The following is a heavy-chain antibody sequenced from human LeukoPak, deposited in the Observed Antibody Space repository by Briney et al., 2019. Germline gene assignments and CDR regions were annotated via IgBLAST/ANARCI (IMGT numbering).Heavy chain of an antibody. CDR3: ARHLNGGKWDFDY. CDR1: GGSISSYY. V-gene: IGHV4-4*09. Sequence: PSETLSLTCTVSGGSISSYYWFWMRHPPAKGLEWVGYIYTCGSTNYNPSPKRRNHISLDMYKHQVPLKLSSVTAADMAVYYSARHLNGGKWDFDYWGQGTLVTVSS. D-gene: IGHD4-23*01. CDR2: IYTCGST. J-gene: IGHJ4*02.